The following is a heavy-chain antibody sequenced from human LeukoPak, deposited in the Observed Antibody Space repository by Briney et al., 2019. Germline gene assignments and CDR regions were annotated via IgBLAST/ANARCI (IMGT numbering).Heavy chain of an antibody. CDR1: GGSFSGYY. V-gene: IGHV4-34*01. CDR2: INHSGST. CDR3: ARTPRGRLAAILYYYYMDV. J-gene: IGHJ6*03. D-gene: IGHD2-2*02. Sequence: SETLSLTCAVYGGSFSGYYWSWIRQPPGKGLEWIGEINHSGSTNYNPSLKSRVTISVDTSKNQFSLKLSSVTAADTAVYYCARTPRGRLAAILYYYYMDVWGKGTTVTVSS.